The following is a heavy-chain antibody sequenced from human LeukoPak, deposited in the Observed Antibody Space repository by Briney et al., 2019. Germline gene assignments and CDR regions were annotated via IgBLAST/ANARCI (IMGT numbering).Heavy chain of an antibody. V-gene: IGHV1-2*02. Sequence: ASVKVSCKASGYTFTGYYMHWVRQAPGQGLEWMGWSNPNSGGTNYAQKFQGRVTMTRDTSISTAYMELSRLRSDDTAVYYCARSHWESSSGYYRRGYLDYWGQGTLVTVSS. CDR2: SNPNSGGT. CDR3: ARSHWESSSGYYRRGYLDY. J-gene: IGHJ4*02. D-gene: IGHD3-22*01. CDR1: GYTFTGYY.